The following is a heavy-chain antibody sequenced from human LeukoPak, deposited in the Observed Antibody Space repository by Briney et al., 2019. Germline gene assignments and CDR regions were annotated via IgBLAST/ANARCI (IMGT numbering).Heavy chain of an antibody. CDR1: GGSLSSYY. CDR3: AGEGNYGDDVVEN. V-gene: IGHV4-4*07. CDR2: IYTSGST. J-gene: IGHJ1*01. Sequence: SETLSLTCTVSGGSLSSYYWSWIRQPAGKGLEWIGRIYTSGSTNYNPSLTSRAPMSVDTSKNQFSLTLSCVTAADPAVSYSAGEGNYGDDVVENWGQGNLGTGSS. D-gene: IGHD4-17*01.